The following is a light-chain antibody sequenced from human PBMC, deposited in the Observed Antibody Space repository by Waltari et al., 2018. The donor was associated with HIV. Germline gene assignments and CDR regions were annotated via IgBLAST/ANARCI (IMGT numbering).Light chain of an antibody. CDR1: TSNIGTNN. V-gene: IGLV1-44*01. Sequence: QSVLTQPPSASGTPGQRIIISCSGSTSNIGTNNVNWYQQLPGTTPRLLIHSNIHEPSRCPDRFSGSRSVTSASLAISGLQSEDEADYYCSAWYASLGASMFGGGTKLTVL. J-gene: IGLJ3*02. CDR2: SNI. CDR3: SAWYASLGASM.